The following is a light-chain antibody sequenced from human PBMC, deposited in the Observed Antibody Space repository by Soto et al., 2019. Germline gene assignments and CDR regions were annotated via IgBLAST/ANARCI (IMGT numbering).Light chain of an antibody. V-gene: IGLV1-40*01. J-gene: IGLJ1*01. Sequence: QPVLTQPPSVSGAPGQRVTISCTGSSSNIGARYDVHWYQQLPGTAPKFLIFGNTNRPSGVPDRFSGFKSGTSASLAITGLQAEDEGDYYCQSYDSSLSAYVFGTGTKLTVL. CDR1: SSNIGARYD. CDR3: QSYDSSLSAYV. CDR2: GNT.